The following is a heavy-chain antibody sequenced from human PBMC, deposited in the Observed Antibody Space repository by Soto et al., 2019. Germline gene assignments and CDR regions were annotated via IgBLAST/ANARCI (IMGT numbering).Heavy chain of an antibody. V-gene: IGHV1-2*04. CDR1: GYTFTGYY. Sequence: GASVKVSCKASGYTFTGYYMHWVRQAPGQGLEWIGWINPNSGGTNYAQKFQGWVTMTRDTSISTAYMELSRLRSDDTAVYYCARGPHYDSSGYPPYYYYGMDVWGQGTTVTVSS. CDR2: INPNSGGT. D-gene: IGHD3-22*01. CDR3: ARGPHYDSSGYPPYYYYGMDV. J-gene: IGHJ6*02.